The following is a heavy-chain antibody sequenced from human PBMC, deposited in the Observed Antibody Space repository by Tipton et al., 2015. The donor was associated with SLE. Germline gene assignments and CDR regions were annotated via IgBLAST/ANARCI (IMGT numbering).Heavy chain of an antibody. D-gene: IGHD3-22*01. V-gene: IGHV3-11*04. J-gene: IGHJ4*02. CDR1: GASISSNHYY. CDR3: ARLARVGRYDSSGYYLNY. CDR2: ISRSGSTI. Sequence: LSLTCTVSGASISSNHYYWGWIRQAPGKGLEWVSYISRSGSTIYYADSVKGRFTISRDNAKNSLYLQMNSLRAEDAAVYYCARLARVGRYDSSGYYLNYWGQGTLVTVSS.